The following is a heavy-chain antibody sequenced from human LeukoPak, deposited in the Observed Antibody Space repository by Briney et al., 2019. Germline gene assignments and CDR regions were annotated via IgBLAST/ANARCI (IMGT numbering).Heavy chain of an antibody. CDR2: ISAYNGNT. CDR1: GYSFTSYG. Sequence: ASVKVSCKASGYSFTSYGISWVRQAPGQGLEWMGWISAYNGNTNYAQNLQGRVTMTTDTTTSTAYMELRSLRSDDTAVYYCAREGIVGASGDFWGQGTLVTVSS. V-gene: IGHV1-18*01. J-gene: IGHJ4*02. CDR3: AREGIVGASGDF. D-gene: IGHD1-26*01.